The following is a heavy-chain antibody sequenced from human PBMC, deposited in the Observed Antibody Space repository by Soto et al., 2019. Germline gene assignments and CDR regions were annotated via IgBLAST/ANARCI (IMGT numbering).Heavy chain of an antibody. D-gene: IGHD3-3*01. CDR1: GFTFSNAW. V-gene: IGHV4-34*01. CDR2: INHGGNT. Sequence: PGGSLRLSCAASGFTFSNAWMNWVRQAPGKGLEWIGEINHGGNTNYNPSLKSRVTISVDTSNNQFSLKLDSVTAADTAVYYCARVSVILGYDYWSGYKRWFDPWGQGTLVTVSS. CDR3: ARVSVILGYDYWSGYKRWFDP. J-gene: IGHJ5*02.